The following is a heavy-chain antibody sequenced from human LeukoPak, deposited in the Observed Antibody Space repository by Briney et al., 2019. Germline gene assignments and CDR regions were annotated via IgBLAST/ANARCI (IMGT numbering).Heavy chain of an antibody. V-gene: IGHV4-39*01. CDR3: ARHARIYSSGWKFDY. Sequence: SETLSLTCTVSGGSISSSSYYWGWIRQPPGKGLEWIGSIYYSGSTYYNPSLKSRVPISVDTSKNQFSLKLSSVTAADTAVYYCARHARIYSSGWKFDYWGQGTLVTVSS. J-gene: IGHJ4*02. CDR1: GGSISSSSYY. CDR2: IYYSGST. D-gene: IGHD6-19*01.